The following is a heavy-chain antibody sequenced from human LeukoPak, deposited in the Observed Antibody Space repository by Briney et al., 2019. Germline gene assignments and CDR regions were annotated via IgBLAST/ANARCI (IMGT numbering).Heavy chain of an antibody. CDR2: INPNNGAT. Sequence: ASVKVSCKASGYTLTGYYMHWVRQAPGQGLEWMGRINPNNGATNYAQKLQGRVTITGDTSVSTAYMELSSLRSDDTAVYHCTRESGSYHGNDYWGQGTLVTVSS. CDR1: GYTLTGYY. D-gene: IGHD1-26*01. V-gene: IGHV1-2*06. J-gene: IGHJ4*02. CDR3: TRESGSYHGNDY.